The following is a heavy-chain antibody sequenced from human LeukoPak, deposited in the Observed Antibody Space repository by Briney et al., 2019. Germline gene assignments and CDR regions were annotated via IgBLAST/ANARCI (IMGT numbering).Heavy chain of an antibody. CDR3: AGSYTTENAFDI. CDR2: IYYSGST. CDR1: GGSISSSSYY. D-gene: IGHD3-16*01. J-gene: IGHJ3*02. V-gene: IGHV4-39*01. Sequence: SETLSLTRTVSGGSISSSSYYWGWIRQPPGKGLEWIGSIYYSGSTCYNPSLKSRVTISVDTSKNQFSLKLSSVTAADTAVYYCAGSYTTENAFDIWGQGTMVTVSS.